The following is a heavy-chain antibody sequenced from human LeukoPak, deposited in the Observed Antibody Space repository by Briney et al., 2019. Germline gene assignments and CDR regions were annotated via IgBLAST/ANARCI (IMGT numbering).Heavy chain of an antibody. V-gene: IGHV1-69*04. J-gene: IGHJ6*02. Sequence: ASVKVSCKASGSTFSSYAISWVRQAPGQGLEWMGRIIPILGIANYAQKFQGRVTITADKSTSTAYMELSSLRSEDTAVYYCARGTLVTVRHYGMDVWGQGTTVTVSS. CDR3: ARGTLVTVRHYGMDV. CDR2: IIPILGIA. CDR1: GSTFSSYA. D-gene: IGHD2-8*01.